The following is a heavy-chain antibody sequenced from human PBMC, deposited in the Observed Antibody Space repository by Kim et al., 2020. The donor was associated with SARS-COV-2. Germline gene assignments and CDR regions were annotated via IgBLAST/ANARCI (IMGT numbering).Heavy chain of an antibody. V-gene: IGHV4-31*03. CDR2: IYYSGST. D-gene: IGHD5-18*01. Sequence: SETLSLTCTVSGGSISSGGYYWSWIRQHPGKGLEWIGYIYYSGSTYYNPSLKSRVTISVDTSKNQFSLKLSSVTAADTAVYYCARGQLWLIRDFDYWGQGTLVTVSS. J-gene: IGHJ4*02. CDR1: GGSISSGGYY. CDR3: ARGQLWLIRDFDY.